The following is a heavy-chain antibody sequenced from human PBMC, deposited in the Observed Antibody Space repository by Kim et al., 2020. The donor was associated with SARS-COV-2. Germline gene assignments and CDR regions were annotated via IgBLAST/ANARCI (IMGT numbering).Heavy chain of an antibody. Sequence: GGSLRLSCAASGFTFSSYGMHWVRQAPGKGLEWVAVIWYDGSNKYYADSVKGRFTISRDNSKNTLYLQMNSLRAEDTAVYYCAKQMLFDARAGSGSYYKGVAFDIWGQGTMVTVSS. V-gene: IGHV3-33*06. J-gene: IGHJ3*02. CDR1: GFTFSSYG. CDR3: AKQMLFDARAGSGSYYKGVAFDI. D-gene: IGHD3-10*01. CDR2: IWYDGSNK.